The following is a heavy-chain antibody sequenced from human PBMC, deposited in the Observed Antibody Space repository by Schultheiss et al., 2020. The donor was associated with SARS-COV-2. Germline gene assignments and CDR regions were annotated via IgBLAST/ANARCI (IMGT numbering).Heavy chain of an antibody. CDR3: ARHIPSPRDSGWELLGYNWFDP. CDR2: IYTSGST. D-gene: IGHD1-26*01. CDR1: GGSISSYY. J-gene: IGHJ5*02. Sequence: SETLSLTCTVSGGSISSYYWSWIRQPAGKGLEWIGRIYTSGSTYYNPSLKSRVTISVDTSKNQFSLKLSSVTAADTAVYYCARHIPSPRDSGWELLGYNWFDPWGQGTLVTVSS. V-gene: IGHV4-4*07.